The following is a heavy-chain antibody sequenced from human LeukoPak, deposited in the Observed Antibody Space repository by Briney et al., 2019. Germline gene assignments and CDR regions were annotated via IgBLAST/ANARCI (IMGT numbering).Heavy chain of an antibody. Sequence: AGGSLRLSCAASGFTFSDYYMSWIRQAPGKGLEWVSYISSSGSTIYYADSVKGRFTISRDNAKNSLYLQMNSLRAEDTAVYYCARDTEYYDSSGTFDYWGQGTLVTVSS. CDR3: ARDTEYYDSSGTFDY. CDR2: ISSSGSTI. D-gene: IGHD3-22*01. J-gene: IGHJ4*02. CDR1: GFTFSDYY. V-gene: IGHV3-11*01.